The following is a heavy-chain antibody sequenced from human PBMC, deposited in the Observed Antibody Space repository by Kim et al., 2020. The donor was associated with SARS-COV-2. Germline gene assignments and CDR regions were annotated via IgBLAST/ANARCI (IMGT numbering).Heavy chain of an antibody. Sequence: GGSLRLSCTGSGFTFGDYAMSWLRQAPGKGLEWVGFIRMKVHGATTEYTASVKGRFTIPRDDSRSIAYLQMNSLKIEDTAVYYCTPYYDILIGYYRDYYYYGMDGWGQGTTVTVSS. J-gene: IGHJ6*02. CDR1: GFTFGDYA. D-gene: IGHD3-9*01. CDR3: TPYYDILIGYYRDYYYYGMDG. V-gene: IGHV3-49*01. CDR2: IRMKVHGATT.